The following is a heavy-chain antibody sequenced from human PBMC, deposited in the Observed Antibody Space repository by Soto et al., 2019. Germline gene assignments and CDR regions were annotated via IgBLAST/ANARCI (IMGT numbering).Heavy chain of an antibody. CDR3: ATDPPGDILASYCFDY. Sequence: ASVKVSCKASGYTLTELSMHWVRQAPGTGFEWMGGLDPEDGETIYAQKFQGRVTMTEDTSTDTAYMELSSLRSEDTAVYYCATDPPGDILASYCFDYWGQGTLVTVSS. J-gene: IGHJ4*01. CDR2: LDPEDGET. CDR1: GYTLTELS. V-gene: IGHV1-24*01. D-gene: IGHD3-9*01.